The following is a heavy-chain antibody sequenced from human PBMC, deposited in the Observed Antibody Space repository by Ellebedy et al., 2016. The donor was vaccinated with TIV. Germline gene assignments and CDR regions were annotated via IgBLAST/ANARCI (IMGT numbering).Heavy chain of an antibody. D-gene: IGHD1-1*01. CDR3: SREEDNSSQRD. CDR1: GVSISDTAYY. J-gene: IGHJ4*02. CDR2: ICYSGRI. V-gene: IGHV4-39*02. Sequence: SETLSLTXTVSGVSISDTAYYWAWIRQPPGKGLEWIGSICYSGRIYYNPSLQSRVTISMDSSKNQFSFKVTSVTAADTAVYYCSREEDNSSQRDWGQGTLVTVSS.